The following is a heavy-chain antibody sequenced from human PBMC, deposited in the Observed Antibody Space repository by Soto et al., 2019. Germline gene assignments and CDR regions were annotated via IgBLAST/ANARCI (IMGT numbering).Heavy chain of an antibody. CDR1: GFTFSSYG. CDR2: ISYDGSNK. CDR3: AKDIVVVPAPGPYYYGMDG. J-gene: IGHJ6*02. Sequence: QVQLVESGGGVVQPGRSLRLSCAASGFTFSSYGMHWVRQAPGKGLEWVAVISYDGSNKYYADSVKGRFTISRDNSKNTLYLQMNSLRAEDTAVYYCAKDIVVVPAPGPYYYGMDGWGQGTTVTVSS. D-gene: IGHD2-2*01. V-gene: IGHV3-30*18.